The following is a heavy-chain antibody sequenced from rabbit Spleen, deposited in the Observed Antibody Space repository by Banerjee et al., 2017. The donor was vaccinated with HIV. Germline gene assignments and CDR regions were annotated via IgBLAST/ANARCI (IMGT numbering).Heavy chain of an antibody. CDR2: IYIAGSGSA. V-gene: IGHV1S40*01. D-gene: IGHD2-1*01. CDR3: ARGAWSNDCMNL. Sequence: QSLEESGGDLVKPGASLTLTCTASGFTLSSYYMCWVRQAPGKGLEWIACIYIAGSGSAYYASWAKGRFTISRASSTTVTLKMTSLTAADTATYFCARGAWSNDCMNLWGPGTLVTVS. J-gene: IGHJ4*01. CDR1: GFTLSSYY.